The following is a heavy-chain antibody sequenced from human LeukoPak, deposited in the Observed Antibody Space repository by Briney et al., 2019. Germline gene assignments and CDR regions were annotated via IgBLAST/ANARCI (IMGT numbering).Heavy chain of an antibody. Sequence: GGSQRLSCAASGFTFDDYAMHWVRQAPGKGLEWVSGISWNSGSIGYADSVKGRFTISRDNAKNSLYLQMNSLRAEDTALYYCAKDILATVTTDWYFDLWGRGTLVTVSS. J-gene: IGHJ2*01. CDR1: GFTFDDYA. CDR2: ISWNSGSI. CDR3: AKDILATVTTDWYFDL. V-gene: IGHV3-9*01. D-gene: IGHD4-17*01.